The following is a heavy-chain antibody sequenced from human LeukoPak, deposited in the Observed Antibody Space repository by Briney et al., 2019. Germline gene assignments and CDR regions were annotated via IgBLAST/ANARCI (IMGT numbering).Heavy chain of an antibody. CDR3: ARDRTHYYDSSGYYSRWEY. CDR1: GYTFTSYF. D-gene: IGHD3-22*01. CDR2: INPRGGTT. J-gene: IGHJ4*02. Sequence: ASVKVSCKASGYTFTSYFMYWVRQAPGQGLEWMGLINPRGGTTRYAQKFQGRVTMTRDTSTSTVYMDLSSLRSEDTAMYYCARDRTHYYDSSGYYSRWEYWGQGTLVTVSS. V-gene: IGHV1-46*01.